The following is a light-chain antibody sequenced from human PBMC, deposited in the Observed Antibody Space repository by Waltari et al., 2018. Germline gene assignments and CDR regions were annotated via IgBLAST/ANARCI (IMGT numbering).Light chain of an antibody. CDR2: ENN. CDR1: SSNIGDSY. V-gene: IGLV1-40*01. CDR3: QSYDRGLSAL. Sequence: QAVLTQPPSVSGAPGQTVSISCSGSSSNIGDSYVQWYQQVPGTAPTLLIYENNKRPSVIFDEVSGSQSGTSGSLSSTGLQSEDEADYYCQSYDRGLSALFGGGTRLTVL. J-gene: IGLJ2*01.